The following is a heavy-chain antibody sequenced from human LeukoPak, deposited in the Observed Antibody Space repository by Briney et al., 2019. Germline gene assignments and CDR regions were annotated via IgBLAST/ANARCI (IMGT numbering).Heavy chain of an antibody. CDR1: GFTFSSYS. D-gene: IGHD1-26*01. CDR2: ISSSSTTI. Sequence: GGSLRLSCAASGFTFSSYSMNWVRQAPGKGLEWVSYISSSSTTIYYADSVKGRFTMSRDNAMNSLYLQMNSLRAEDTALYYCAKGYSGSYYKFDFWGQGTLVTVSS. V-gene: IGHV3-48*04. CDR3: AKGYSGSYYKFDF. J-gene: IGHJ4*02.